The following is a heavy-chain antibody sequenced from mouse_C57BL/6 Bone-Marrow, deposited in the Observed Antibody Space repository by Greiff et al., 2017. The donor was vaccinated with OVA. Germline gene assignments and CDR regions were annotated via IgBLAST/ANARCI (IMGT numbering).Heavy chain of an antibody. D-gene: IGHD1-1*01. Sequence: VQLQQPGAELVMPGASVKLSCKASGYTFTSYWMHWVKQRPGPGLEWIGEIDPSDSYTNYNQKFKGKSTLTVDKSSSTAYMQLSSLTSEDSAVYYCARYGSSPAWFAYWGQGTLVTVSA. V-gene: IGHV1-69*01. J-gene: IGHJ3*01. CDR2: IDPSDSYT. CDR1: GYTFTSYW. CDR3: ARYGSSPAWFAY.